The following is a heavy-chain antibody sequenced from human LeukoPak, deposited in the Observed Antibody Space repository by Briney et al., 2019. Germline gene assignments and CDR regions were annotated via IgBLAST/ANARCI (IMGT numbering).Heavy chain of an antibody. CDR3: ARGRVSGTTLYFDY. CDR2: IYHSGST. Sequence: SETLSLTCTVSGYSISSGYYWGWIRQPPGKGLEWIGSIYHSGSTYYNPSLKSRVTISVDTSKNQFSLKLSSVTAADTAVYYCARGRVSGTTLYFDYWGQGTLFTVSS. V-gene: IGHV4-38-2*02. D-gene: IGHD1-1*01. J-gene: IGHJ4*02. CDR1: GYSISSGYY.